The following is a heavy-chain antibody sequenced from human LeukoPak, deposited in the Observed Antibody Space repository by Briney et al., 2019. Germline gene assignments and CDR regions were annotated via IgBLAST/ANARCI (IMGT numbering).Heavy chain of an antibody. CDR1: GFTFSSYG. Sequence: GGSLRLSCAASGFTFSSYGMHWVRQAPGKGLEWVAVISYDGSNKYYAGPVKGRFTISRDNSKNTLYLQMNSLRAEDTAVYYCAKTDYGDYVSAFVIWGQGTMVTVSS. D-gene: IGHD4-17*01. J-gene: IGHJ3*02. CDR3: AKTDYGDYVSAFVI. V-gene: IGHV3-30*18. CDR2: ISYDGSNK.